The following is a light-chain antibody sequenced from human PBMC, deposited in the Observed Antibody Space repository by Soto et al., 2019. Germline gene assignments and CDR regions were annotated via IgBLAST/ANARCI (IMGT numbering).Light chain of an antibody. CDR3: QSYDSSLSGYV. CDR1: SSNIGAGYE. Sequence: QSVLTQPPSVSEAPGQRVTISCTGSSSNIGAGYEAHWYQQVPGTAPKLLIYENNNRPSGVPDRFSGSNSGTSASLAITGLQAEDEAEYYCQSYDSSLSGYVVGTGTKVTVL. V-gene: IGLV1-40*01. CDR2: ENN. J-gene: IGLJ1*01.